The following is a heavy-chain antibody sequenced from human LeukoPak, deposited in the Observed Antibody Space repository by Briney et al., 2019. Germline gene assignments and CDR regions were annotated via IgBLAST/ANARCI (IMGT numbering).Heavy chain of an antibody. Sequence: VASVKVSCKASGYTFTSYGISWVRQAPGQGLEWMGWISAYNGNTNYAQKLQGRVTMTTDTSTSTAYMELRSLRSDDTAVYYCATTLPMVRGVIMSGWGQGTLVTVSS. D-gene: IGHD3-10*01. CDR3: ATTLPMVRGVIMSG. V-gene: IGHV1-18*01. CDR2: ISAYNGNT. J-gene: IGHJ4*02. CDR1: GYTFTSYG.